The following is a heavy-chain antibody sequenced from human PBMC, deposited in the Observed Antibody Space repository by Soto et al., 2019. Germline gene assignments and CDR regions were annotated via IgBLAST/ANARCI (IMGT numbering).Heavy chain of an antibody. CDR2: ISSSSSTI. Sequence: PGGSLRLSCAASGCTFSSYSMNWVRQAPGKGLEWVSYISSSSSTIYYADSVKGRFTISRDNAKNSLYLQMNSLRAEDTAVYYCARHPERIAQIGWFDPWGQGTLVTVSS. J-gene: IGHJ5*02. CDR3: ARHPERIAQIGWFDP. D-gene: IGHD6-13*01. V-gene: IGHV3-48*01. CDR1: GCTFSSYS.